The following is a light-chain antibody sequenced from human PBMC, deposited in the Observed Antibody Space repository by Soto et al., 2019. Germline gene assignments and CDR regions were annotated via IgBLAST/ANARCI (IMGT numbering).Light chain of an antibody. CDR2: DAS. CDR3: QQRSNWLT. CDR1: QSVSSY. Sequence: EIVLTQSPATLSLSPGERATLSCRASQSVSSYLAWYQQKPGQAPRLLIYDASTRATGIPARFSGSGSGTDFTLTISSLEPEDVEVYYCQQRSNWLTFGGGTKVEIK. J-gene: IGKJ4*01. V-gene: IGKV3-11*01.